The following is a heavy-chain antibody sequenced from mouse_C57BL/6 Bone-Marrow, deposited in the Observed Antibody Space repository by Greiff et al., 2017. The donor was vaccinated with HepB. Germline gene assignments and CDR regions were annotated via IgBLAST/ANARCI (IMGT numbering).Heavy chain of an antibody. V-gene: IGHV1-82*01. CDR1: GYAFSSSW. Sequence: QVQLQQSGPELVKPGASVKISCKASGYAFSSSWMNWVKQRPGKGLEWIGRIYPGDGDTNYNGKFKGKATLTADKSSSTAYMQLSSRTSEDSAVYFCAREGSYAMDYWGQGTSVTVSS. CDR3: AREGSYAMDY. CDR2: IYPGDGDT. J-gene: IGHJ4*01.